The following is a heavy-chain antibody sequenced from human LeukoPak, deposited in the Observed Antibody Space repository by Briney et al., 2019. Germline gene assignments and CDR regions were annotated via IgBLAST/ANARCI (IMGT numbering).Heavy chain of an antibody. Sequence: KASETLSLTCTVAGDSVNIYSWNWIRQSPGKRLEWIAYMYYSGTTNYNPSLENRVAISLDLSRHQFSLRLNSVTAADTAVYYCAREELAEWYFDLWGRGNLVTVSS. J-gene: IGHJ2*01. V-gene: IGHV4-59*02. D-gene: IGHD1-1*01. CDR1: GDSVNIYS. CDR2: MYYSGTT. CDR3: AREELAEWYFDL.